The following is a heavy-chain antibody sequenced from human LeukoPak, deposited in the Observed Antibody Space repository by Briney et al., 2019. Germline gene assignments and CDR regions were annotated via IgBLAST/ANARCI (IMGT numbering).Heavy chain of an antibody. CDR2: ISSSGSTI. CDR3: VRYYTRQSWYFDL. Sequence: GGSLRLSCAASGFTFSDYYMSWIRQAPGKGVEWVSYISSSGSTIYYADSVKGRFTISRDNAKNSLYLQMNSLRAEDTAVYYCVRYYTRQSWYFDLWGRGTLVTVSS. V-gene: IGHV3-11*04. J-gene: IGHJ2*01. D-gene: IGHD3-10*01. CDR1: GFTFSDYY.